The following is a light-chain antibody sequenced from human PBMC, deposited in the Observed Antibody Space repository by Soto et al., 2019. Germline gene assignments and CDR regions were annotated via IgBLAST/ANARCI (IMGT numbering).Light chain of an antibody. Sequence: QSALTQPAYVSGSPGHSSTISCTGTRSDVGGYNYVSWYQQHPGKAPKLMIYEVNNRPSGVSNRFSGSKSGNTASLTISGLQAEAEADYYCSSYTSSSTLVVFGGGTKVTVL. V-gene: IGLV2-14*01. CDR3: SSYTSSSTLVV. CDR1: RSDVGGYNY. CDR2: EVN. J-gene: IGLJ2*01.